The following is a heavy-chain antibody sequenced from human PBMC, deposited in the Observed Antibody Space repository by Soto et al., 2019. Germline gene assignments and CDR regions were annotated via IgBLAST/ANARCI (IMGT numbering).Heavy chain of an antibody. CDR2: INPNSGTT. D-gene: IGHD3-3*01. J-gene: IGHJ6*02. V-gene: IGHV1-46*01. CDR1: GYAFTNYH. CDR3: AIQRYYDFWSGSYYYGMDV. Sequence: ASVKVSCKASGYAFTNYHMHWVRQAPGQGLEWMGIINPNSGTTTYAQKFQGRVTMTRDTSTTTVYMELRSLRSDDTAVYYCAIQRYYDFWSGSYYYGMDVWGQGTMLTVSS.